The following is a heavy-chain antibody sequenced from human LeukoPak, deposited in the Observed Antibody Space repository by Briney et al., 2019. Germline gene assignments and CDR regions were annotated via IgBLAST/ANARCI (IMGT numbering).Heavy chain of an antibody. CDR2: IYPADSDT. CDR1: GYTFTSYW. CDR3: ARYPSDQYYFDY. Sequence: GESLKISCKGSGYTFTSYWIGWVRQMPGNGLEWMGIIYPADSDTRYSPSFQGQVTISADKSISTAYLQWSSLRAEDTAVYYCARYPSDQYYFDYWGQGTLVTVSS. J-gene: IGHJ4*02. V-gene: IGHV5-51*01.